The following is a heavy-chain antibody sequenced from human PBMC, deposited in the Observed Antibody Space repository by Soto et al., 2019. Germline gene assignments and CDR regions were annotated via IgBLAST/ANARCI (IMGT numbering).Heavy chain of an antibody. D-gene: IGHD3-10*01. CDR3: AKDRPGVASGSGPYGMDV. CDR1: GFTFSSYA. Sequence: GGSLRLSCAASGFTFSSYAMSWVRQAPGKGLEWVSAISGSGGSTYYADSVKGRFTISRDNSKNTLYLQMNSLRAEDTAVYYCAKDRPGVASGSGPYGMDVWGQGTTVTVSS. J-gene: IGHJ6*02. CDR2: ISGSGGST. V-gene: IGHV3-23*01.